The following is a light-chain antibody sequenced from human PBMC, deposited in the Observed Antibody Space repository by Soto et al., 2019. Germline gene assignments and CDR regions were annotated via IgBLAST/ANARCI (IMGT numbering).Light chain of an antibody. V-gene: IGKV1-5*03. CDR1: QSISVW. Sequence: DIQMTQSPSTLSASVGDRVTITCRASQSISVWLAWYQQKAGKAPNLLIYKASRLESGVPSRFSGSGSGTDFTLTINSLQPEDIATYYCQQTNSFPRTFGQGTKVDI. CDR3: QQTNSFPRT. J-gene: IGKJ1*01. CDR2: KAS.